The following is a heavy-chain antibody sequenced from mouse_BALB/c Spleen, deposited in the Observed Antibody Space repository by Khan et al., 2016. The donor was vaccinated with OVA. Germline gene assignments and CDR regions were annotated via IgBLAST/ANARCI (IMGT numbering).Heavy chain of an antibody. J-gene: IGHJ3*01. V-gene: IGHV5-6*01. D-gene: IGHD1-1*01. CDR3: ARLAYYYNSEGFDY. CDR2: INTGGYT. CDR1: GFTFSTYG. Sequence: EVELVVSGGDFVRPGGSLKLSCAASGFTFSTYGMSWVRQTPDKRLEWVATINTGGYTYYPDTVKGRFTISRDNAKNTLYLQLSSLKSEDTAIYYCARLAYYYNSEGFDYWGRGTMVTVSA.